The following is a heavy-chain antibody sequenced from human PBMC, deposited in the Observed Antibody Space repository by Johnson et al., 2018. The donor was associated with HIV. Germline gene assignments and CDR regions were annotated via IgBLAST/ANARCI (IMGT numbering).Heavy chain of an antibody. Sequence: EMQLVESGGGLVQPGGSLRLSCAASGFTVSSNYMSWVRQAPGKGLEWVSVIYSGGSTYYADSVKGRFTISRDNSKNAVYLQMNSLGAGDTAVYYCAKDQHGPLVPTVMRDDAFDVWGQGTMVAVSS. D-gene: IGHD5-12*01. J-gene: IGHJ3*01. CDR1: GFTVSSNY. CDR3: AKDQHGPLVPTVMRDDAFDV. V-gene: IGHV3-66*01. CDR2: IYSGGST.